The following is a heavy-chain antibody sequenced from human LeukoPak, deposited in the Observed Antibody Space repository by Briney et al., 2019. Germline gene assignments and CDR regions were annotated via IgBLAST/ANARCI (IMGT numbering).Heavy chain of an antibody. J-gene: IGHJ4*02. CDR1: GYTFTSYY. CDR3: ARGDNYYGSGSYPSDY. CDR2: INPSGGST. D-gene: IGHD3-10*01. V-gene: IGHV1-46*01. Sequence: ASVKVSCKASGYTFTSYYMHWVRQAPGQGLEWMGIINPSGGSTSYAQKFQGRVTMTRDTSISTAYMELSRLRSDDTAVYYCARGDNYYGSGSYPSDYWGQGTLVTVSS.